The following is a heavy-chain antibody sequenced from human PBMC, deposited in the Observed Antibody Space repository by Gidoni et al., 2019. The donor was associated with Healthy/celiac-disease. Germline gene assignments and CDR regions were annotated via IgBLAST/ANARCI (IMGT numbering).Heavy chain of an antibody. CDR2: INSDGSST. J-gene: IGHJ6*02. Sequence: GGLVQPGGSLRLSCAASGFTFSSYWMHWVRQAPGKGLVWVSRINSDGSSTSYADSVKGRFTISRDNAKNTLYLQMNSLRTEDTAVYYCARALRFIGYYYYGMDVWGQGTTVTVSS. CDR1: GFTFSSYW. CDR3: ARALRFIGYYYYGMDV. D-gene: IGHD3-16*01. V-gene: IGHV3-74*01.